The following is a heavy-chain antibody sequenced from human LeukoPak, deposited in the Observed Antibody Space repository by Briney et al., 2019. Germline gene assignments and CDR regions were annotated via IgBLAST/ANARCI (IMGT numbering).Heavy chain of an antibody. Sequence: SETLSFTCAVYGGSFSGYYWSWIRQPPGKGLEWIGEINHSGSTNYNPSLKSRVTISVDTSKNQFSLKLSSVTAADTAVYYCARERGYSSGPYYYYYYMDVWGKGTTVTVSS. CDR1: GGSFSGYY. CDR2: INHSGST. CDR3: ARERGYSSGPYYYYYYMDV. V-gene: IGHV4-34*01. J-gene: IGHJ6*03. D-gene: IGHD5-18*01.